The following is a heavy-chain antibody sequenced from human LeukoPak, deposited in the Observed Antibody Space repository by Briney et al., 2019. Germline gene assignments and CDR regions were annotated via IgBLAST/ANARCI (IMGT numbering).Heavy chain of an antibody. J-gene: IGHJ5*02. D-gene: IGHD6-13*01. Sequence: ASVKVSCKASGYTFTGYYMHWVRQAPGQGLEWMGWINPNSGGTNYAQKFQGRVTMTRDTSISTAYMEPSRLRSDDTAVYYCARDRSAAARNRGNWFDPWGQGTLVTVSS. CDR3: ARDRSAAARNRGNWFDP. V-gene: IGHV1-2*02. CDR2: INPNSGGT. CDR1: GYTFTGYY.